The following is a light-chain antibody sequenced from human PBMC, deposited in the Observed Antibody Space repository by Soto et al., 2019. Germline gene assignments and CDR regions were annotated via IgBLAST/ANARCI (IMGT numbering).Light chain of an antibody. CDR2: AAS. CDR3: QQLNSYPRT. J-gene: IGKJ1*01. CDR1: QGISSY. V-gene: IGKV1-9*01. Sequence: DIPLTQSPSFLSASVGDRITVTCRASQGISSYLAWYQQKPAKAPKLLIYAASTLQSGVPSRFSGSGSGTEFTLTISSLQPEDFATYYCQQLNSYPRTFGQGTKVEIK.